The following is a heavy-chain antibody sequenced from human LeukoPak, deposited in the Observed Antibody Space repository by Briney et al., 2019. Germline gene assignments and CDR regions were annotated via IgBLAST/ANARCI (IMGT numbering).Heavy chain of an antibody. CDR1: GFTFDDYA. V-gene: IGHV3-9*01. CDR2: ISWNSGSI. D-gene: IGHD3-9*01. CDR3: AKDISYDILTGYPDY. J-gene: IGHJ4*02. Sequence: GGSLRLSCAASGFTFDDYAMHWVRQAPGKGLEWVSGISWNSGSIGYADSVKGRFTISRDNAKNSLYLQMNSLRAEGTALYYCAKDISYDILTGYPDYWGQGTVVTVSS.